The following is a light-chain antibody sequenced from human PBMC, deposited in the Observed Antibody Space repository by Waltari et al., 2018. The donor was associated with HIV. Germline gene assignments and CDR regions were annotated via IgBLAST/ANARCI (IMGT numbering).Light chain of an antibody. V-gene: IGLV3-21*02. Sequence: YVLTQPPSVSVAPGQPARITCGGDTIVCRNVHWYQRRPGQAPALVVFDDSDRPSGIPERFSGSISGNTATLIISRVEDGDEADYYCQVWDESNKQVVFGGGTRLTVL. J-gene: IGLJ2*01. CDR3: QVWDESNKQVV. CDR2: DDS. CDR1: TIVCRN.